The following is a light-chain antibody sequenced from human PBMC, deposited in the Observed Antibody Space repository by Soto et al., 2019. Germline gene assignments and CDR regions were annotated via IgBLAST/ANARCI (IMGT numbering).Light chain of an antibody. Sequence: EIVLTQSPATLSLPTGERATLSCRASQSVSSYLAWYQQKPGQAPRLLIYDASNRATGIPARFSGSGSGTDFTLTISSLEPEDFAVYYCQQRSNWPPITFGQGKRLEIK. V-gene: IGKV3-11*01. CDR3: QQRSNWPPIT. CDR1: QSVSSY. CDR2: DAS. J-gene: IGKJ5*01.